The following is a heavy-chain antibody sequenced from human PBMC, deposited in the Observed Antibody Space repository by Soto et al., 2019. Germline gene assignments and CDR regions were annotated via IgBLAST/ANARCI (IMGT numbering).Heavy chain of an antibody. J-gene: IGHJ6*03. CDR3: AREGGSSYYYYYMDV. D-gene: IGHD3-16*01. Sequence: PSVTMSVTCTVAGGSISSYYWSWIRKHTGKGLEWIGYIYYSGSTNYNPSLKSRVTISVDTSKNQFSLKLSSVTAADTAVYYCAREGGSSYYYYYMDVWGKGTTVTVSS. CDR1: GGSISSYY. CDR2: IYYSGST. V-gene: IGHV4-59*01.